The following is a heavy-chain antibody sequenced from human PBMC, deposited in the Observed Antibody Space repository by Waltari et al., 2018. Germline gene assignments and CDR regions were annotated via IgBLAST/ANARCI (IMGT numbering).Heavy chain of an antibody. CDR1: GFTFSSYA. V-gene: IGHV3-23*03. D-gene: IGHD3-22*01. CDR2: IYSGVST. Sequence: EVQLLESGGGLVQPGGSVRLSCAASGFTFSSYAMSGVSQAPGKGLEWVSVIYSGVSTYYADSVKGRFTISRDNSKNTLYLQLNSLRPEDTAVYYCAKCLYYDSCGYPGGWGQGTLVTVSS. J-gene: IGHJ4*02. CDR3: AKCLYYDSCGYPGG.